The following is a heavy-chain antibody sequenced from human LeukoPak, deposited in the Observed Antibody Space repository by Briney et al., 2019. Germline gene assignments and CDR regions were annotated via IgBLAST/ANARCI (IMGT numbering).Heavy chain of an antibody. CDR2: INPNSGGT. CDR3: ARASYYYDIWWFDP. Sequence: SVKLSCKVSGYSFTSYYMHWVRQAPGQGLEWMGWINPNSGGTNYAQKFQGRVTMTRDTSISTAYMELSRLRSDDTAVYYCARASYYYDIWWFDPWGRGTLVTVSS. V-gene: IGHV1-2*02. J-gene: IGHJ5*02. CDR1: GYSFTSYY. D-gene: IGHD3-22*01.